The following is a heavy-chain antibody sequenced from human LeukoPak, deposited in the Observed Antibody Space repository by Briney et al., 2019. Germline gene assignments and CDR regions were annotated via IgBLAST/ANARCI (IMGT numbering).Heavy chain of an antibody. D-gene: IGHD3-10*01. V-gene: IGHV3-53*04. CDR3: ARDDITMVRGVYQDFYYYYGMDV. CDR1: GFTVGSNY. J-gene: IGHJ6*02. CDR2: IYSGGST. Sequence: PGGSLRLSCAASGFTVGSNYMSWVRQAPGKGLEWVSVIYSGGSTYYADSVKGRFTISRHNSKNTLYLQMNSLRAEDTAVYYCARDDITMVRGVYQDFYYYYGMDVWGQGATVTVSS.